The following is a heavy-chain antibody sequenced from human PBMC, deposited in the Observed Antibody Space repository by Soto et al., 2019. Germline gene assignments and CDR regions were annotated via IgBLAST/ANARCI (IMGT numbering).Heavy chain of an antibody. V-gene: IGHV4-34*01. J-gene: IGHJ6*03. CDR1: GGSFSGYY. CDR2: INHSGST. Sequence: SETLSLTCAVYGGSFSGYYWSWIRQPPGKGLEWIGEINHSGSTNYNPSLKSRVTISVDTSKNQFSLKLSSVTAADTAVYYCARGPVGSSADYYYYMDVWGKGTTVTVSS. D-gene: IGHD6-13*01. CDR3: ARGPVGSSADYYYYMDV.